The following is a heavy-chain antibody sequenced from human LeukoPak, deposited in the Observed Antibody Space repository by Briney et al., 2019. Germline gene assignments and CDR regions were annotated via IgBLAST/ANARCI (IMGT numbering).Heavy chain of an antibody. J-gene: IGHJ4*02. CDR1: GGSISSYY. Sequence: SETLSLTCTVSGGSISSYYWSWIRQPPGKGLEWIGYIYYSGSTNYNPSLKSRVTISVDTSKNQFSLKLSSVTAADAAVYYCARVGIYGDLFDYWGQGTLVTVSS. CDR2: IYYSGST. V-gene: IGHV4-59*01. CDR3: ARVGIYGDLFDY. D-gene: IGHD4-17*01.